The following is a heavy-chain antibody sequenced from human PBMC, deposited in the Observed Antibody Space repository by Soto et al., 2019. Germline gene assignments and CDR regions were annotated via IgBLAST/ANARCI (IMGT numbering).Heavy chain of an antibody. CDR3: ARYLPGHRAQRRGFDT. J-gene: IGHJ5*02. CDR2: MNPNSGNT. CDR1: GYTFTSYD. V-gene: IGHV1-8*01. D-gene: IGHD2-2*01. Sequence: QVQLVQSGAEVKKPGASVKVSCKASGYTFTSYDINLVRQATGQGLEWMGWMNPNSGNTGHAQKFQGRVTMTRNTSISTAYMELRSLRSEDTAVYYCARYLPGHRAQRRGFDTWGKGTLVTVSS.